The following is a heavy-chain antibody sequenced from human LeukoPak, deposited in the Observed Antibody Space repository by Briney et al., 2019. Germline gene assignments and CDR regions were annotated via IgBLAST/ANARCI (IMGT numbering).Heavy chain of an antibody. CDR1: GFTFSSYG. J-gene: IGHJ6*02. D-gene: IGHD6-13*01. CDR3: ARDQTRAAAGWARGEVYYYYGMDV. Sequence: GGSLRLSCAASGFTFSSYGMHWVRQAPGKGLEWVAVISYDGSNKYYADSVKGRFTISRDNSKNTLYLQMNSLRAEDTAVYYCARDQTRAAAGWARGEVYYYYGMDVWGQGTTVTVSS. V-gene: IGHV3-30*03. CDR2: ISYDGSNK.